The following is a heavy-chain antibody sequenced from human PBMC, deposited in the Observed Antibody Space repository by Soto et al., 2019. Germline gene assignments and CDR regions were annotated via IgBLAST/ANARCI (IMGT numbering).Heavy chain of an antibody. CDR2: IYHSGST. V-gene: IGHV4-59*12. J-gene: IGHJ5*02. D-gene: IGHD2-2*01. Sequence: SETLSLTCTVSGASISSYYWAWIRQPPGKEMEWIGYIYHSGSTYYNPSLKSRVTISVDRSKNQFSLKLSSVTAADTAVYYCARVPDRWGQGTLVTVSS. CDR3: ARVPDR. CDR1: GASISSYY.